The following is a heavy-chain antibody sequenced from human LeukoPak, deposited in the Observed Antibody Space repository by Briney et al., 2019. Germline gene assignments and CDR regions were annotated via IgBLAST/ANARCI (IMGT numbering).Heavy chain of an antibody. CDR2: IKPNTGGT. Sequence: ASVKLSCKASGYTFTGYYIHWVRQAPGHGLEWMGWIKPNTGGTNYAQKFQGRVTMTRDTSISTAHMELSRLRSDDTALYYCASRGFFGVVDPQGPFDIWGQGTMVTVSS. V-gene: IGHV1-2*02. J-gene: IGHJ3*02. CDR3: ASRGFFGVVDPQGPFDI. D-gene: IGHD3-3*01. CDR1: GYTFTGYY.